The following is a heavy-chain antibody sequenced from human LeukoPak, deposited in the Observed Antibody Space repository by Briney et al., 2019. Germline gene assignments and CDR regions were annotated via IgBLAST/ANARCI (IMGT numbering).Heavy chain of an antibody. V-gene: IGHV4-61*02. J-gene: IGHJ4*02. D-gene: IGHD3-22*01. CDR3: ARDQADYYDTSGYSH. Sequence: SETLSLTCTVSGGSISSGSYSWNWIRQLAGKGLEWIGRIYTSGGTNYNPSLKSRVTISVDTSKNQFSLKLSSVTAADTAVYYCARDQADYYDTSGYSHWGQGTLVTVSS. CDR2: IYTSGGT. CDR1: GGSISSGSYS.